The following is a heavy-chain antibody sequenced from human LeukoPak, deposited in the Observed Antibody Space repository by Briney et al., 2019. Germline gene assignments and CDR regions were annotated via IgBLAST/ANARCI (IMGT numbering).Heavy chain of an antibody. CDR3: AKDGAYLSGFFDY. Sequence: GGSLRLSCAASGFTFDDYAIHWVRQAPGKGLEWVSGISWNSGSIGYADSVKGRFTISRDNAKSSLYLQMNSLRAEDTALYYCAKDGAYLSGFFDYWGPGTLVTVSS. D-gene: IGHD2/OR15-2a*01. CDR1: GFTFDDYA. V-gene: IGHV3-9*01. J-gene: IGHJ4*02. CDR2: ISWNSGSI.